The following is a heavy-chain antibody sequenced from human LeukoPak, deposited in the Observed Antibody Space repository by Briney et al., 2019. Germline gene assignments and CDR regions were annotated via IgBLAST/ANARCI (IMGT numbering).Heavy chain of an antibody. CDR1: GGSISSYY. CDR3: ARGFCTNGVCSSDYFDY. CDR2: IYYSGTT. J-gene: IGHJ4*02. Sequence: KPSETLSLTCTVSGGSISSYYWSWIRQPPGKGLEWIGYIYYSGTTNYNPSLKSRCTISVDTSKNQLSLRLSSVTAADTAVYYCARGFCTNGVCSSDYFDYWGQGTLVTVSS. D-gene: IGHD2-8*01. V-gene: IGHV4-59*12.